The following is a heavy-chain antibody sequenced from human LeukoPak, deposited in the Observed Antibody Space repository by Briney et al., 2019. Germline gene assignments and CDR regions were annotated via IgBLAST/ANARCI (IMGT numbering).Heavy chain of an antibody. J-gene: IGHJ6*02. V-gene: IGHV3-23*01. CDR1: GFTFNEYA. Sequence: PGGSLRLSCAASGFTFNEYAMSWVRQAPGKGLEWISEISGSGDTTYYADSVKGRFTISRDNSKNTLYLQMNSLRAEDTAVYYCAREGGAAAAGYYGMDVWGQGTTVTVSS. CDR2: ISGSGDTT. D-gene: IGHD6-13*01. CDR3: AREGGAAAAGYYGMDV.